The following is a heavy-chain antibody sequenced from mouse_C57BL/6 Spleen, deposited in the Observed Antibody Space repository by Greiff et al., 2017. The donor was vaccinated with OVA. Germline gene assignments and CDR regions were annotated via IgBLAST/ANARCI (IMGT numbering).Heavy chain of an antibody. CDR1: GYTFTSYW. V-gene: IGHV1-69*01. Sequence: QVQLQQPGAELVMPGASVKLSCKASGYTFTSYWMHWVKQRPGQGLEWIGEIDPSDSYTNYNQKFKGKSTLTVDKSSSTAYMQLSSLTSEDSAVYYCAGGMDYWGQGTSVTVSS. CDR2: IDPSDSYT. J-gene: IGHJ4*01. CDR3: AGGMDY.